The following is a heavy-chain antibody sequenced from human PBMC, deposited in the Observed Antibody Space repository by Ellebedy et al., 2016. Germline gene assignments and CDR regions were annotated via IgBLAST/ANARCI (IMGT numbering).Heavy chain of an antibody. CDR3: ARALPSTR. D-gene: IGHD2-2*01. J-gene: IGHJ4*02. Sequence: GGSLRLSCAASGFTFSDHYMDWVRQAPGKGLEWVGRIRNRAAGYTTEYAASVEGRFTIARDDSKNSLYLQMTSLRADDTAVYFCARALPSTRWGQGAHVSVSS. V-gene: IGHV3-72*01. CDR1: GFTFSDHY. CDR2: IRNRAAGYTT.